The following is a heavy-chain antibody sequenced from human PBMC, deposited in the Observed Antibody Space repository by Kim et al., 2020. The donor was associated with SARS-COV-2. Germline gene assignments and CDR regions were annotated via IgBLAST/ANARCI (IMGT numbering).Heavy chain of an antibody. CDR2: IYYRGST. Sequence: TLSLTCTFSVGSIRSGDYYWSWIRQPPGKGREGIGYIYYRGSTYYNPPLKSRVTISVDTSKNQFSLKLSSVTAADTAVYYCARGVGITIFGVVIIGAFDIWGQGTMVTVSS. D-gene: IGHD3-3*01. J-gene: IGHJ3*02. V-gene: IGHV4-30-4*01. CDR1: VGSIRSGDYY. CDR3: ARGVGITIFGVVIIGAFDI.